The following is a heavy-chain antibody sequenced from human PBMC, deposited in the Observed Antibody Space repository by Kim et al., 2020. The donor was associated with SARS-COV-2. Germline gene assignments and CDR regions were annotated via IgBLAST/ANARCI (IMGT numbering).Heavy chain of an antibody. CDR1: GYNFATYW. Sequence: GESLKISCQGSGYNFATYWIGWVRQMPGKGLEWMGIIYPDDSDTRYSPSFEGQVTISADKSVTTAYLQWNNLKASDTAIYFCARLGRYCSTPDFYPPGGCNYLDLWGQGTLVTVSS. D-gene: IGHD3-10*01. V-gene: IGHV5-51*01. CDR3: ARLGRYCSTPDFYPPGGCNYLDL. CDR2: IYPDDSDT. J-gene: IGHJ4*02.